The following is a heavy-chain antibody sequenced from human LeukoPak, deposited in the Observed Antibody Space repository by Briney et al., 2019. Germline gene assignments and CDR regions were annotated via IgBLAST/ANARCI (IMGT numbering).Heavy chain of an antibody. V-gene: IGHV3-30*04. D-gene: IGHD4-23*01. CDR1: GFTFSSYA. CDR2: ISYDGSNK. CDR3: ARGVRACLDY. J-gene: IGHJ4*02. Sequence: PGGSLRLSCAASGFTFSSYAIHWVRQAPGKGLEWVAVISYDGSNKYYADSVKGRFTISRDNSKNTLYLQMNSLRAEDTAVYYCARGVRACLDYWGQGTLVTVSS.